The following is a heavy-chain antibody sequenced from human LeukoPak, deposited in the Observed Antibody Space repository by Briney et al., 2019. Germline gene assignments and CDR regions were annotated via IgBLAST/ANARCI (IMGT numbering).Heavy chain of an antibody. Sequence: SETLSLTCTVSGGSISSYYWSWIRQPPGKGLEWIGYIYYSGSTNYNPSLKSRVTISVDTSKNQFSLKLSSVTAADTAVYYCARRRGYSYGRLMKQNWYFDLWGRGTLVTVSS. V-gene: IGHV4-59*08. CDR2: IYYSGST. J-gene: IGHJ2*01. D-gene: IGHD5-18*01. CDR1: GGSISSYY. CDR3: ARRRGYSYGRLMKQNWYFDL.